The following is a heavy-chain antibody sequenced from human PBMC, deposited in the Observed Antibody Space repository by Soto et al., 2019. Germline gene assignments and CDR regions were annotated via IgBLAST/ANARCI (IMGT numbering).Heavy chain of an antibody. CDR3: ARHHGPTTSEDWFDP. Sequence: ASVKVSCKASGYTFFTYDISWVRQAPGQGLEWMGWISTYSGDTKYAQKFQGRVTMTTDTSTTTAYLELRSLRSDDTAVYYCARHHGPTTSEDWFDPWGQGTLVTVSS. V-gene: IGHV1-18*01. D-gene: IGHD5-12*01. CDR1: GYTFFTYD. CDR2: ISTYSGDT. J-gene: IGHJ5*02.